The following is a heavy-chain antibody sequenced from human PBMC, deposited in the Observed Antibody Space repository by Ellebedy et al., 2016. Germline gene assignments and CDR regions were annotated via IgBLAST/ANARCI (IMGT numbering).Heavy chain of an antibody. D-gene: IGHD3-16*01. J-gene: IGHJ4*02. V-gene: IGHV3-48*02. Sequence: GGSLRLSXTASGFMFSSYAMNWVRQAPGKGLEWISHITGSSGTRIYVDSVKGRYIISRDNAKNSLFLQMNSLRDEDTAVYYCARGQDYAFDHWGQGALVTVSS. CDR2: ITGSSGTR. CDR1: GFMFSSYA. CDR3: ARGQDYAFDH.